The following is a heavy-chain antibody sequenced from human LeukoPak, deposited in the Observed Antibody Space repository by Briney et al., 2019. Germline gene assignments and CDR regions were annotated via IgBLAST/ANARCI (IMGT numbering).Heavy chain of an antibody. V-gene: IGHV1-2*02. J-gene: IGHJ3*02. D-gene: IGHD3-3*01. CDR2: INPNSGGT. Sequence: GASVKVSCKASGYTFTGYYMHWVRQAPGQGLEWMGWINPNSGGTNYAQKFQGRVTMTRDTSISTAYMELRSLRSEDTAVYYCAKPTNSDFWSGYADAFDIWGQGTMVTVSS. CDR1: GYTFTGYY. CDR3: AKPTNSDFWSGYADAFDI.